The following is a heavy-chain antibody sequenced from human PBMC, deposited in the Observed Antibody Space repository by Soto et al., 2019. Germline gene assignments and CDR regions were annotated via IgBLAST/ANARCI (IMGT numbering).Heavy chain of an antibody. CDR3: AGVYGSGTQPAFVFDY. J-gene: IGHJ4*02. CDR2: ISAYKRNT. Sequence: QVQLVQSGAEVKKPGASVKVSCKTSGYTFASSGISWVRQAPGQGREWMGWISAYKRNTNYAQKLQGRLTMTTDSSTGTANRELRELGTGDWALYYCAGVYGSGTQPAFVFDYWGQGTLVTVSS. V-gene: IGHV1-18*04. CDR1: GYTFASSG. D-gene: IGHD3-10*01.